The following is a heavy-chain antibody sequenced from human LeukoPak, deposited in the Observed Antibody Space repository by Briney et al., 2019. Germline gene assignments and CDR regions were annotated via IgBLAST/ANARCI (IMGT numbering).Heavy chain of an antibody. CDR2: ISAYNGNT. J-gene: IGHJ4*02. Sequence: ASVKVSCKASGYSFIRYALHWVRQAPGQGLEWMGWISAYNGNTNYAQNLQGRATMTTDTSTSTAYMELRSLRSDDTAVYYCARGPGIAVAGRFDYWGQGTLVTVSS. V-gene: IGHV1-18*01. CDR3: ARGPGIAVAGRFDY. D-gene: IGHD6-19*01. CDR1: GYSFIRYA.